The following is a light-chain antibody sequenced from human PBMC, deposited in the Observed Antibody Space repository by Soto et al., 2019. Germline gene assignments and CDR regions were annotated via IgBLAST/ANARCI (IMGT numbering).Light chain of an antibody. V-gene: IGKV3-15*01. CDR2: AAS. J-gene: IGKJ5*01. CDR1: QRVSSH. CDR3: QRSASSVT. Sequence: ETVMTQSPVTLSVSQGATATLSCRASQRVSSHLAWYHQKPGQAPRLLIYAASTRATGIPVRFRGIGFGTHFTLTLRSLEPEDFAMDDCQRSASSVTFCRWTRLEIK.